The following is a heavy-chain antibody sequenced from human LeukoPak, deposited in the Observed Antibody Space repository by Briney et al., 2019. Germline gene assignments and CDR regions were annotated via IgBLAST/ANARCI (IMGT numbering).Heavy chain of an antibody. CDR3: ARITVTTGGVDY. J-gene: IGHJ4*02. D-gene: IGHD4-17*01. CDR2: IYYSGST. Sequence: PSETLSLTCTVSGGSISSSSYYWGWIRQPPGKGLEWIGSIYYSGSTYYNPSLKSRVTISVDTSKNQFSLKLSSVTAADTAVYYCARITVTTGGVDYWGQGTLVTVSS. V-gene: IGHV4-39*01. CDR1: GGSISSSSYY.